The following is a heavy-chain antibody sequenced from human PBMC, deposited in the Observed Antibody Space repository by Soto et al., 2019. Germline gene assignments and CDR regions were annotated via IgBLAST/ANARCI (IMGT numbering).Heavy chain of an antibody. CDR2: AYSTGST. CDR3: ARESYSGGVWSFDL. D-gene: IGHD6-19*01. V-gene: IGHV4-4*07. Sequence: QVHLHESGPGLVKPSETLSLTCTVSGGSITNHYWSWIRQPAGKELEWIGRAYSTGSTNYKPSLRSRVTMSLDTSKMQFSLQLTSVTAADTALYYCARESYSGGVWSFDLWGRGTLVTVSS. CDR1: GGSITNHY. J-gene: IGHJ2*01.